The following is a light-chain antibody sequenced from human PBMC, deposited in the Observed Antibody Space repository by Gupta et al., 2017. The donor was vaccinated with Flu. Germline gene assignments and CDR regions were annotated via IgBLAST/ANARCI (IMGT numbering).Light chain of an antibody. Sequence: QSALTQPRSVSGSPGQSVTISCTGTSSDVGGYNYVSWHQKHPGKAPKLMIYDVSKRPSGVPDRFSGSKSGNTAYLTISGLQAEDEADYYCCSYAGSYTLVFGGGTKLTVL. V-gene: IGLV2-11*01. CDR3: CSYAGSYTLV. CDR1: SSDVGGYNY. CDR2: DVS. J-gene: IGLJ2*01.